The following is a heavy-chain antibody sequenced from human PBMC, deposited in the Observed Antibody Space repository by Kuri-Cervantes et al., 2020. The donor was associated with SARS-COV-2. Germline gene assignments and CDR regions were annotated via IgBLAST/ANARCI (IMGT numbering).Heavy chain of an antibody. CDR3: ARDRKRTLFGDFDY. D-gene: IGHD1-14*01. CDR2: NSGSGIK. J-gene: IGHJ4*02. Sequence: ESLKIYCADSGFTVSSNYMSWVRQAPGQGLEWVTGNSGSGIKFGTADSVKGRFTISSDTSKNTIYLQMYRLRVEDTAFYYCARDRKRTLFGDFDYWGQGLLVTVSS. CDR1: GFTVSSNY. V-gene: IGHV3-53*01.